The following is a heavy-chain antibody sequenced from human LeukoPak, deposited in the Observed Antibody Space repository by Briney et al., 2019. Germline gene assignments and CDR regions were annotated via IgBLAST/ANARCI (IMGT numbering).Heavy chain of an antibody. V-gene: IGHV4-59*12. D-gene: IGHD6-6*01. CDR2: IYYSGST. CDR1: GGSISSYY. J-gene: IGHJ4*02. Sequence: SETLSLTCTVSGGSISSYYWSWIRQPPGKGLEWIGYIYYSGSTNYNPSLKSRVTISVDTSKNQFSLKLSSVTAADTAVYYCARLAARRFDYWGQGTLVTVSS. CDR3: ARLAARRFDY.